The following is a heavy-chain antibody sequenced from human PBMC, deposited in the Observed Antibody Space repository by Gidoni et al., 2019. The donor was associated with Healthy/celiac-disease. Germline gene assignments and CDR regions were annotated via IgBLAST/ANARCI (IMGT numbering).Heavy chain of an antibody. CDR1: GGSFSGYY. CDR2: INHSGST. CDR3: ARAFRSRYGS. V-gene: IGHV4-34*01. D-gene: IGHD4-17*01. Sequence: QVQLQQWGAGLLKPSETLSLTCAVYGGSFSGYYWSWIRQPPGKGLEWIGEINHSGSTNYNPSLKSRVTISVDTSKNQFSLKLSSVTAADTAVYYCARAFRSRYGSWGQGTLVTVSS. J-gene: IGHJ5*02.